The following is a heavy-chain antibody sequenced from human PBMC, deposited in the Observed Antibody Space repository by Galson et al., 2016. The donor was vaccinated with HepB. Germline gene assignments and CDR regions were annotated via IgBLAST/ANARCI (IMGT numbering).Heavy chain of an antibody. V-gene: IGHV2-5*02. Sequence: PALVTPTQTLTLTCTFSGFSLSTFGVGVGWIRQPPGRALEWLALIYWDDDKRYNPSLTGRLTITKDTSKNQVVLTMATVDPVDTATYYCAHRPADFGVCSTASCKADYFDYWGQGTLVTVSS. CDR1: GFSLSTFGVG. J-gene: IGHJ4*02. CDR2: IYWDDDK. CDR3: AHRPADFGVCSTASCKADYFDY. D-gene: IGHD2-2*01.